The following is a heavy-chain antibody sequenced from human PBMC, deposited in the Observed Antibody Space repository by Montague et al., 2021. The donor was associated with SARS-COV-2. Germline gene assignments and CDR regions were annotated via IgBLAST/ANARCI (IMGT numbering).Heavy chain of an antibody. CDR3: ARDRDWDDWCGMDV. CDR2: ISSSGGGSTK. CDR1: GFIFSSYE. V-gene: IGHV3-48*03. Sequence: SLRLSCAASGFIFSSYEMNWVRRAPGKGLEWISYISSSGGGSTKXYTDSVKGRFTISRDNAKNSLYLQMNSLTVEDTAIYYCARDRDWDDWCGMDVWGQGTTVTVSS. D-gene: IGHD1-1*01. J-gene: IGHJ6*02.